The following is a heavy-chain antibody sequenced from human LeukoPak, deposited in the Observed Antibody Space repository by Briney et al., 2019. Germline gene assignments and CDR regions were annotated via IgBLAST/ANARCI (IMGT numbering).Heavy chain of an antibody. CDR2: ISGSGGST. CDR3: ANTREYGDPFDFDY. Sequence: GGSLRLSCAASGFTFSSYAMSWVGQAPGKGLEWVAAISGSGGSTYYAGSVKGRFTISRDNSKNTLYLQMNSLRAEDTAVYYCANTREYGDPFDFDYWGQGTLVTVSS. V-gene: IGHV3-23*01. CDR1: GFTFSSYA. D-gene: IGHD4-17*01. J-gene: IGHJ4*02.